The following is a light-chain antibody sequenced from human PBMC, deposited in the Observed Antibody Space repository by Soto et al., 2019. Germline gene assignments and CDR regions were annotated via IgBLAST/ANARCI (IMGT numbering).Light chain of an antibody. CDR2: GAS. J-gene: IGKJ1*01. CDR1: QSVSNN. Sequence: TQSPATLSVSPGERATLSCRASQSVSNNVAWYQQKPGQAPRLLSYGASSRATGIPDRVSGSGSGTDFTLTISRLEPEDFAVYYCQQYGSSPWTFGQGTKVDIK. CDR3: QQYGSSPWT. V-gene: IGKV3-20*01.